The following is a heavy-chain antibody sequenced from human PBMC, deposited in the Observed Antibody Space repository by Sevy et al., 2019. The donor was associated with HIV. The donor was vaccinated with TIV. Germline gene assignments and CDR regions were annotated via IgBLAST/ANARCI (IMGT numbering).Heavy chain of an antibody. CDR1: GFTFSSYA. J-gene: IGHJ3*02. Sequence: GGSLRLSCAASGFTFSSYAMSWVRQAPGKGLEWVSAISGSGGITYYADSVKGRFTISRDNSKNTLYLQMNSLRAEDMAVYYCAKGHEQWLVLDAFDIWGQGTMVTVSS. D-gene: IGHD6-19*01. CDR3: AKGHEQWLVLDAFDI. CDR2: ISGSGGIT. V-gene: IGHV3-23*01.